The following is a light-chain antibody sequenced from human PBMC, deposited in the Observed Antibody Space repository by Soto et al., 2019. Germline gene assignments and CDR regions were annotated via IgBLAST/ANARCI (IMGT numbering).Light chain of an antibody. V-gene: IGLV2-8*01. CDR1: SSDVGGYNY. Sequence: QSVLTQPPSASGSPGQSVSISCTETSSDVGGYNYVSWYQQHPGKAPKLMIYEVSKRPSGVPDRFSGSKSGNTASLTVSGLQAEDEADYYCSSYAGSYSWVFGGGTKLTVL. CDR3: SSYAGSYSWV. CDR2: EVS. J-gene: IGLJ3*02.